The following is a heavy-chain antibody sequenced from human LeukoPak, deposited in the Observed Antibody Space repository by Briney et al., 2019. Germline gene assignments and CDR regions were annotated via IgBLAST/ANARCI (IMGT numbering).Heavy chain of an antibody. CDR3: ASPRGIYCSSINCPQGH. V-gene: IGHV1-69*10. CDR1: EGTFSTYA. CDR2: IIPILGIA. J-gene: IGHJ4*02. D-gene: IGHD2-2*01. Sequence: SVKVSCKPSEGTFSTYAISWVRQAPGQGLEWMGRIIPILGIANYAQKFQGRVTITTDESTSTAYMELSSLRSEDTAVYYCASPRGIYCSSINCPQGHWGQGTLVTVSS.